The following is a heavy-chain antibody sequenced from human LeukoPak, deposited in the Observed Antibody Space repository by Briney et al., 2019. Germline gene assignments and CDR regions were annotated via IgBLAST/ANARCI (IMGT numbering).Heavy chain of an antibody. CDR1: GDSISRGNYF. Sequence: SQALSLTCTVSGDSISRGNYFWAWIRQSAGKGLEWIGRIHSDGLANYNPSLRSRVTISVDTSNNQFSLKVKSVTAADTATYYCARDRQLGWFGPRGQGILVTVSS. J-gene: IGHJ5*02. D-gene: IGHD3-16*01. CDR2: IHSDGLA. CDR3: ARDRQLGWFGP. V-gene: IGHV4-61*02.